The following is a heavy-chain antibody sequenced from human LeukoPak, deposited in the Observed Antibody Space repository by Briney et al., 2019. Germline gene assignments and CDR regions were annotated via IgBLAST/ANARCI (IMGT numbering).Heavy chain of an antibody. CDR1: GGTFSSYA. D-gene: IGHD3-10*01. CDR3: ARDRAPEFRAFDI. V-gene: IGHV1-69*04. CDR2: IIPILGIA. Sequence: SVNVSCKASGGTFSSYAISWVRQAPGQGFEWMGRIIPILGIANYAQKFQGRVTITADKSTSTAYMELSSLRSEDTAVYYCARDRAPEFRAFDIWGQGTMVTVSS. J-gene: IGHJ3*02.